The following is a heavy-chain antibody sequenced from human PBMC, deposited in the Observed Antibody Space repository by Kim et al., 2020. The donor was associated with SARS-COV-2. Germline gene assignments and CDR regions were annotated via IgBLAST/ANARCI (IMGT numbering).Heavy chain of an antibody. J-gene: IGHJ4*02. V-gene: IGHV3-48*03. Sequence: GGSLRLSCAASGFTFSSYEMNWVRQAPGKGLEWVSYISSSGSTIYYADSVKGRFTISRDNAKNSLYLQMNSLRAEDTAVYYCAREVADLAFDYWGQGTLVTVSS. CDR3: AREVADLAFDY. CDR1: GFTFSSYE. CDR2: ISSSGSTI. D-gene: IGHD5-12*01.